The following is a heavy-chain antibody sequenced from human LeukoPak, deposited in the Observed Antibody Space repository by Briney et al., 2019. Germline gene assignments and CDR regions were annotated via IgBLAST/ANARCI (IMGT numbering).Heavy chain of an antibody. J-gene: IGHJ6*01. D-gene: IGHD6-6*01. Sequence: GESLKISCKGSGYSFTSYWIAWVRQMPGKGLEWMGIIYPGDPNTKYRPSFQGQVTISVDKSINTAYLQWSRLEASDTATYYCARHRSYTRPSPDQFYGMDFWGQGTTVIVSS. CDR3: ARHRSYTRPSPDQFYGMDF. V-gene: IGHV5-51*01. CDR2: IYPGDPNT. CDR1: GYSFTSYW.